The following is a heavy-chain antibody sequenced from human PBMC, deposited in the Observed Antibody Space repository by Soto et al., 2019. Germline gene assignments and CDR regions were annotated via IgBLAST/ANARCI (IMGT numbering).Heavy chain of an antibody. D-gene: IGHD3-22*01. CDR2: IRSKANSYAT. Sequence: GGSLRLSCAASGFTFSGSAMHWVRQASGKGLEWVGRIRSKANSYATAYAASVKGRFTISRDDSKNTAYLQMNSLRAEDTAVYYCAKGSYYDSSGYYPYYYYYGMDVWGQGTTVTVSS. J-gene: IGHJ6*02. V-gene: IGHV3-73*01. CDR1: GFTFSGSA. CDR3: AKGSYYDSSGYYPYYYYYGMDV.